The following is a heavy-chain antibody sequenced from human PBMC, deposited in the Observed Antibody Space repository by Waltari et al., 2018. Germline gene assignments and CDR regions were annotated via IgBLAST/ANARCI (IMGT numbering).Heavy chain of an antibody. D-gene: IGHD6-19*01. CDR1: GGSFWGYY. V-gene: IGHV4-34*01. CDR2: INQCGNT. CDR3: ARGNILGSAWYQRKGSFDS. Sequence: QVQLQQWGAGLLKPSATLSLTGAVSGGSFWGYYWIWIRQPPGKWLEWVGEINQCGNTNYNPSLKSRVTMSVDTSKNQFSLNLSSITAADTAVYYCARGNILGSAWYQRKGSFDSWGQGTLVTVSS. J-gene: IGHJ4*01.